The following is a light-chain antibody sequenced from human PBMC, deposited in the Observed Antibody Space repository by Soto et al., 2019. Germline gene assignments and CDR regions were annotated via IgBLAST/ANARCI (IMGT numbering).Light chain of an antibody. CDR1: SSDIGGYNY. CDR2: DVS. J-gene: IGLJ2*01. V-gene: IGLV2-14*03. CDR3: SSYRAGSTLV. Sequence: QSALTQPASVSGSPGQSITISCTGTSSDIGGYNYVSWYQQHPGKAPKLMIYDVSNRPSGISNRFSGSKSGNTASLTISGLLAEDEADYFCSSYRAGSTLVFGGGTKVTVL.